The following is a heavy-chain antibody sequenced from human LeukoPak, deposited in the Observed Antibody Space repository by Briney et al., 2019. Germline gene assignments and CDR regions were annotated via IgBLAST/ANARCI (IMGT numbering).Heavy chain of an antibody. CDR2: IYYSGST. J-gene: IGHJ4*02. CDR1: GGSISSYY. V-gene: IGHV4-59*01. CDR3: ARVKVVPAAIGFDY. Sequence: SETLSLTCTVSGGSISSYYWSWIRQPPGKGLEWIGYIYYSGSTNYNPSLKSRVTISVDPSKTQFSLKLSSVTAADKAVYYCARVKVVPAAIGFDYWGQGTLVTVSS. D-gene: IGHD2-2*02.